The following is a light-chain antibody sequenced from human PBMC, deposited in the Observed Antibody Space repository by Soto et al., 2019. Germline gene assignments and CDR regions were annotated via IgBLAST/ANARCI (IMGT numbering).Light chain of an antibody. CDR2: GVS. Sequence: EIVLTQSPGALSLSPGEGATLSCRASQAVISGYLAWYQQKPGQAPRLLMYGVSSRPTGISDRFSGSGSGTEFTLTITRLEPEDFALYYCQQYSVPPFNFGQGTKLQIK. CDR3: QQYSVPPFN. J-gene: IGKJ2*01. CDR1: QAVISGY. V-gene: IGKV3-20*01.